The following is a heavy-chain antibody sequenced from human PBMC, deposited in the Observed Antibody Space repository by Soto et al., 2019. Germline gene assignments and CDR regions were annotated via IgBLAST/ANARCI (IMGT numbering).Heavy chain of an antibody. D-gene: IGHD2-15*01. CDR3: ARDSCSGGSCYRYYFDY. J-gene: IGHJ4*02. CDR1: GYTFTSYY. V-gene: IGHV1-46*01. Sequence: GASVKVSFKASGYTFTSYYMHWVRQAPGQGLEWMGIINPSGGSTSYAQKFQGRVTMTRDTSTSTVYMELSSLRSEDTAVYYCARDSCSGGSCYRYYFDYWGQRTLVTVSS. CDR2: INPSGGST.